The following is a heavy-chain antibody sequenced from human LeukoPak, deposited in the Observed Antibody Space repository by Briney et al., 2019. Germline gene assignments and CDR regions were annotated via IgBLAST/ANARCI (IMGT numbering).Heavy chain of an antibody. CDR1: GFTFTSSA. V-gene: IGHV1-58*02. Sequence: SVKVSCKASGFTFTSSAMQWVRQARGQRLEWIGWIVVGSGNTNYAQKFRERVTITRDMSTSTAYMELSSLRSEDTAVYYCAADLGGSSWWRRYYYGMDVWGQGTTVTVSS. CDR3: AADLGGSSWWRRYYYGMDV. CDR2: IVVGSGNT. J-gene: IGHJ6*02. D-gene: IGHD6-13*01.